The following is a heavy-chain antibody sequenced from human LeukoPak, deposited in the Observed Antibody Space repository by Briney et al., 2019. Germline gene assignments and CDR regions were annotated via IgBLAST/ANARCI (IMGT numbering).Heavy chain of an antibody. D-gene: IGHD6-25*01. Sequence: SESLSLTCTVSGGSISSYYWSWIRQPPGKELEWIGYFHYSGTTDYNPSLKSRVTISVDTSKNQFSLKLRFVTAADTAVYYCARTYSSGAFDIWGQGTMVTVSS. J-gene: IGHJ3*02. CDR1: GGSISSYY. V-gene: IGHV4-59*08. CDR3: ARTYSSGAFDI. CDR2: FHYSGTT.